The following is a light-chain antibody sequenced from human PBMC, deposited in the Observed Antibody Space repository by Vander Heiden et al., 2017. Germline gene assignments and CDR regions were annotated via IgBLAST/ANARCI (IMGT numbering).Light chain of an antibody. Sequence: SASVGDRVTITCRASQGIRNDLGWYQQKPGKAPKLLIYAASSLQSGVPSRFSGSGSGTDFTLTISSLHAEDFATYYCLQDYNYPRTFGQGTKVEIK. V-gene: IGKV1-6*01. CDR1: QGIRND. CDR2: AAS. CDR3: LQDYNYPRT. J-gene: IGKJ1*01.